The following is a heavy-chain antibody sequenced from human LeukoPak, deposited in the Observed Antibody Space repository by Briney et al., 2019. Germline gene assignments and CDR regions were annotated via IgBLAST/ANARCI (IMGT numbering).Heavy chain of an antibody. CDR2: SHYSGST. D-gene: IGHD6-13*01. J-gene: IGHJ4*02. CDR1: GGSISSYY. V-gene: IGHV4-59*01. Sequence: SETLSLTCSVSGGSISSYYWSWIRQPPGKGLEWIGYSHYSGSTKYNPSLKSRVTISVDTSKNQFSLKLSSVTAADTAVYYCARVGGGQQLVASPLYYFDYWGQGTLVTVSS. CDR3: ARVGGGQQLVASPLYYFDY.